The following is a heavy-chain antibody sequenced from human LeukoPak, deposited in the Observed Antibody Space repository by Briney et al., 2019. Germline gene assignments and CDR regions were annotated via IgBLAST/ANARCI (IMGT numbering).Heavy chain of an antibody. CDR1: GYTFTSYG. CDR3: ARDRYSSGWSPFDY. D-gene: IGHD6-19*01. CDR2: ISAYNGNT. J-gene: IGHJ4*02. Sequence: ASVKASCKASGYTFTSYGISWVRQAPGQGLEWMGWISAYNGNTNYAQKLQGRVTMTTDTSTSTAYMELRSLRSDDTAVYYCARDRYSSGWSPFDYWGQGTLVTVSS. V-gene: IGHV1-18*01.